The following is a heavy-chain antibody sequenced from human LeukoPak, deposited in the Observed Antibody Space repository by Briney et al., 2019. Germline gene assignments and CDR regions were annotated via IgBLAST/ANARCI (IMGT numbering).Heavy chain of an antibody. V-gene: IGHV4-34*01. Sequence: PSETLSLTCAVYGGSFSGYYWSWIRQPPGKGLEWIGEINHSGSTNYNPSLKSRVTISVDTSKNPFSMKLSSVTAADTAVYYCARRIAAAGTPGHSGMDVWGQGTTVTVSS. D-gene: IGHD6-13*01. CDR3: ARRIAAAGTPGHSGMDV. CDR1: GGSFSGYY. CDR2: INHSGST. J-gene: IGHJ6*02.